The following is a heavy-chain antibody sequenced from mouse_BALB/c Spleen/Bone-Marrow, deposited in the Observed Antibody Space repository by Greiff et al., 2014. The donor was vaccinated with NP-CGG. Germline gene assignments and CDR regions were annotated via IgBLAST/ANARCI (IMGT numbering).Heavy chain of an antibody. Sequence: EVQLVESGGGLVQPGGSRKLSCAASGFTFSSSGVHWVRQAPEKGLEWVAYISSGSSTIYYADTVKGRFTITRDNPKNTLFLQMTSLRSEDTAMYYCARGKYGYDYWGQGTTLTVSS. CDR3: ARGKYGYDY. CDR1: GFTFSSSG. J-gene: IGHJ2*01. V-gene: IGHV5-17*02. CDR2: ISSGSSTI. D-gene: IGHD2-10*02.